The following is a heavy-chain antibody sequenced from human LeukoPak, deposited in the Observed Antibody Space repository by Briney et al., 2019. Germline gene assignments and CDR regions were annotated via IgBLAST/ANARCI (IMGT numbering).Heavy chain of an antibody. CDR3: ARGGFLEWLLSSDDAFDI. J-gene: IGHJ3*02. CDR2: INPNSGDT. CDR1: GYTFIGYY. D-gene: IGHD3-3*01. Sequence: ASVKVSCKASGYTFIGYYIHWVRQAPGQGPEWMGWINPNSGDTNYAQKFQGRVTMTRDTSISTVYMELSRLRSDDTAIYYCARGGFLEWLLSSDDAFDIWGQGTMVTVSS. V-gene: IGHV1-2*02.